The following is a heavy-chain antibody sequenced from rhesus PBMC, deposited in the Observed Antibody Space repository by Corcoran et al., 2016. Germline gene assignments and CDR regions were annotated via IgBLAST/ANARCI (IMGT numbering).Heavy chain of an antibody. D-gene: IGHD6-13*01. CDR2: INCNSGST. V-gene: IGHV4-80*01. CDR3: ARRVSSWSISYFDY. Sequence: QVQLQESGQGLVKPSETLSLTCAASGASFSRFWWSWIRQPPGKGLEWIGEINCNSGSTNYNPSLKSRVTISKDASKNQFSLKLSSVTAADTAVYYCARRVSSWSISYFDYWGQGVLVTVSS. CDR1: GASFSRFW. J-gene: IGHJ4*01.